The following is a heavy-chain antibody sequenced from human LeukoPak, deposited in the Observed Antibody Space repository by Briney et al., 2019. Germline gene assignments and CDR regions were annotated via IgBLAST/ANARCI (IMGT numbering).Heavy chain of an antibody. J-gene: IGHJ4*02. CDR1: GGSISSGGYY. D-gene: IGHD2-2*01. CDR2: IYTSGGT. V-gene: IGHV4-61*02. CDR3: ARDHVWSSASYFDY. Sequence: SETLSLTCTVSGGSISSGGYYWSWIRQPAGKGLEWIGRIYTSGGTNYNPSLKSRVTISVDTSKNQFSLKLSSVTAADTAAYYCARDHVWSSASYFDYWGQGILVTVSS.